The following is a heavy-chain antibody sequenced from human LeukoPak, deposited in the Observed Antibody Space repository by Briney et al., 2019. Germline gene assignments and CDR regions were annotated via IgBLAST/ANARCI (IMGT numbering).Heavy chain of an antibody. Sequence: ASVKVSCKASGYTFTSYYMHWVRQAPGQGLEWMGIINPSGGSTSYAQKFQGRVTMTRDESTSTAYTELSSLRSEDTAVYYCARVVGYCSGGSCYSSSLDYWGQGTLVTVSS. CDR2: INPSGGST. CDR1: GYTFTSYY. J-gene: IGHJ4*02. CDR3: ARVVGYCSGGSCYSSSLDY. D-gene: IGHD2-15*01. V-gene: IGHV1-46*01.